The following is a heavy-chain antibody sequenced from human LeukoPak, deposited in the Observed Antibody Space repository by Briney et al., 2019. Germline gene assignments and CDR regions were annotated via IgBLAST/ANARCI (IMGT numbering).Heavy chain of an antibody. CDR1: GASITSYY. J-gene: IGHJ5*02. V-gene: IGHV4-59*01. D-gene: IGHD2-2*01. CDR3: ARDLGFCSSTSCYPWFGP. Sequence: PSETLSLTCTVSGASITSYYWSWFRQPPGKGLEWIGYMYYSGTTNYNPSLKSRVTISVDTSKNQFSLKLSYVTAADTAVYYCARDLGFCSSTSCYPWFGPWGQGTLVTVSS. CDR2: MYYSGTT.